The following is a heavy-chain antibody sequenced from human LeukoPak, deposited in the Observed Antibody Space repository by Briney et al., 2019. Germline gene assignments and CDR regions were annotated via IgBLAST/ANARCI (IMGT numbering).Heavy chain of an antibody. D-gene: IGHD2-2*01. CDR2: ISSTSTYI. CDR3: ARVLGGYCSGTLCAFDI. Sequence: GGSLRLSCAASGFTFSSYSMIWVRQASGKGLEWVSSISSTSTYIYYADSVKGRFTISRDNAKNSLNLQMNSLRAEDTAVYYCARVLGGYCSGTLCAFDIWGQGTMVTVPS. CDR1: GFTFSSYS. J-gene: IGHJ3*02. V-gene: IGHV3-21*01.